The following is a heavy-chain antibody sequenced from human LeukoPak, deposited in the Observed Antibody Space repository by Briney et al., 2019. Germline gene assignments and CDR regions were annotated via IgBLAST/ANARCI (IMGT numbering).Heavy chain of an antibody. J-gene: IGHJ6*02. V-gene: IGHV3-30*04. CDR3: ARGGYGSGSYSYYFYGMDV. Sequence: PGRSLRLSCAASGFTFSTFVMHWVRQAPGKGREWVAVISYDGSNKFYADSVKGRFTISRDNSKNTLYLQMNSLRAEDTAVYYCARGGYGSGSYSYYFYGMDVWGQGTTVTVSS. D-gene: IGHD3-10*01. CDR2: ISYDGSNK. CDR1: GFTFSTFV.